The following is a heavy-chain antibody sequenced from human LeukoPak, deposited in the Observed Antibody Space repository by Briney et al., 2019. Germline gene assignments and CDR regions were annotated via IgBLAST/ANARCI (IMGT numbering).Heavy chain of an antibody. CDR3: ATYPHYYGTSGVDY. J-gene: IGHJ4*02. Sequence: PSETLSLTCNVSGGSISSYYWNWIRQPPGKGLEWIGYMSYSGSTHYNPPLESRVTILADTSTSQVSLTLSSVTAEDTAVYYCATYPHYYGTSGVDYWGQGTLVTVSS. CDR2: MSYSGST. V-gene: IGHV4-59*08. D-gene: IGHD3-10*01. CDR1: GGSISSYY.